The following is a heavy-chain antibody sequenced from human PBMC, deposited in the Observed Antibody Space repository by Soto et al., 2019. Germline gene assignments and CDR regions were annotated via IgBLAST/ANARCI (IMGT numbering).Heavy chain of an antibody. Sequence: SETLSLTCTVSGGSISSGGYYWSWIRQHPGKGLEWIGYIYYSGSTYYNPSLKSRVTISVDTSKNQFSLKLSSVTAADTAVYYCAKEGISRIMDFDYWGQGTLVTVSS. CDR2: IYYSGST. CDR1: GGSISSGGYY. CDR3: AKEGISRIMDFDY. D-gene: IGHD2-8*01. V-gene: IGHV4-31*03. J-gene: IGHJ4*02.